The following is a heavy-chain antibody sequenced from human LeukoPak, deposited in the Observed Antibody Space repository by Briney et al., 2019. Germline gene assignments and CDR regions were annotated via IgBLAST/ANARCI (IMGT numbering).Heavy chain of an antibody. Sequence: SVKVSCKASGGTFSSYAISWVRQAPGQGLEWMGGIIPMFGTAYYAQKLQGRVTTTADHSTSTAYMELSSLRSEDTAVYYCAREVSSGRWTFDYWGQGTLVTVSS. D-gene: IGHD3-10*02. CDR1: GGTFSSYA. J-gene: IGHJ4*02. CDR2: IIPMFGTA. V-gene: IGHV1-69*01. CDR3: AREVSSGRWTFDY.